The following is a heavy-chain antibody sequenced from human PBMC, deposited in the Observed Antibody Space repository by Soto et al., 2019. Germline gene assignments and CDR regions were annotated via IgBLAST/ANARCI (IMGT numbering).Heavy chain of an antibody. CDR1: GGSFSGYY. V-gene: IGHV4-34*01. Sequence: TSETLSLTCAVDGGSFSGYYWSWIRQPPGKGLEWIGEINHSGSTNYNPSLKSRVTISVDTSKNQFSLKLSSVTAADTAVYYCASRLLAADGQLFDYWGQGTLV. J-gene: IGHJ4*02. CDR3: ASRLLAADGQLFDY. D-gene: IGHD6-13*01. CDR2: INHSGST.